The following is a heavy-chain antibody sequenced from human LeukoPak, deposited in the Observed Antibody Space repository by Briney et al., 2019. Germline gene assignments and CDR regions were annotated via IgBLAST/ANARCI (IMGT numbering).Heavy chain of an antibody. CDR3: AREPGFDSSGYLNWFDP. D-gene: IGHD3-22*01. CDR1: GGSISSYY. J-gene: IGHJ5*02. CDR2: ISYSGST. V-gene: IGHV4-59*01. Sequence: SETLSLTCTVSGGSISSYYWSWIRQPPGKGLEWTACISYSGSTKYNPSLKSRVTISVDTSKNQLSLKLSSVTAADTAVYYCAREPGFDSSGYLNWFDPWGQGTLVTVSS.